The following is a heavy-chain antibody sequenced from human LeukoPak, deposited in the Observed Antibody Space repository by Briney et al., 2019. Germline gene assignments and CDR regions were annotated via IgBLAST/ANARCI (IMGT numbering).Heavy chain of an antibody. J-gene: IGHJ4*02. Sequence: RRCLRLSCAASGFTFSSYAIHWVRQAPGKGLEWVAVISYDGNNKYYADSVKGRFTISRDNSKNTLYLQMNSLRAEDTAVYYCARDAIYSSPRGYFDYWGQGTLVTVSS. CDR2: ISYDGNNK. D-gene: IGHD6-13*01. V-gene: IGHV3-30*04. CDR1: GFTFSSYA. CDR3: ARDAIYSSPRGYFDY.